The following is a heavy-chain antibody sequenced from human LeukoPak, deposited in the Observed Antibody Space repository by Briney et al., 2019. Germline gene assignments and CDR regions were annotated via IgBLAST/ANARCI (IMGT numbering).Heavy chain of an antibody. J-gene: IGHJ3*02. CDR2: IVVGSGNT. V-gene: IGHV1-58*02. Sequence: SVKVSCKASGFTFTSSAMQWVRQARGQRLEWIGWIVVGSGNTNYAQKFQERVTITRDMSTSTAYMELSSLRSEDTAVYYCAAVSDYYDSSGYVAFDIWGQGTMVTVSS. CDR3: AAVSDYYDSSGYVAFDI. CDR1: GFTFTSSA. D-gene: IGHD3-22*01.